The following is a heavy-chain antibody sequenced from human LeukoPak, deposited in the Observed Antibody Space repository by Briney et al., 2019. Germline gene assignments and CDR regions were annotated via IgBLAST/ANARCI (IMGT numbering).Heavy chain of an antibody. J-gene: IGHJ4*02. D-gene: IGHD1-26*01. CDR3: AKDIEWEQTARIDY. Sequence: PGRSLRLSCAASGFTFDDYAMHCVRQPPGKGLEWVSGISWNSGSIGYADSVKGRFTISTDNAKNSLYLQMNSLRAEDTALYYCAKDIEWEQTARIDYWGQGTLVTVSS. CDR2: ISWNSGSI. CDR1: GFTFDDYA. V-gene: IGHV3-9*01.